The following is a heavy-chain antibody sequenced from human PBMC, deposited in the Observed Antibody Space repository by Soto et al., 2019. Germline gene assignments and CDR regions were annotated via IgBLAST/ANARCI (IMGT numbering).Heavy chain of an antibody. CDR1: GFTFSSYA. J-gene: IGHJ4*02. D-gene: IGHD5-12*01. CDR2: ISGSGGST. CDR3: VKGGMKWLRFDY. V-gene: IGHV3-23*01. Sequence: EVQLLESGGGLVQPGGSLRLSCAASGFTFSSYAMSWVRQAPGKGLEWVSAISGSGGSTYYADSVKGRFTISRDNSKNTLYLQMNSLRAEDTAVYYCVKGGMKWLRFDYWGQGTLVTASS.